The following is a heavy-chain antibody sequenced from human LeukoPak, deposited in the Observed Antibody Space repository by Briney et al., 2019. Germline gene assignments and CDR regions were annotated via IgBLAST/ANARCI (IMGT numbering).Heavy chain of an antibody. J-gene: IGHJ4*02. CDR3: ARANFLYCSSTTCLFDY. V-gene: IGHV1-2*02. CDR2: INPNSGDT. Sequence: ASVKVSCKASGYTFTDYYLHWVRQAPGQGFEWMGWINPNSGDTNYAQKFQGRVTMTRDTSISTAHTEMSRLRSDDTAVYYCARANFLYCSSTTCLFDYWGQGTLVTVSS. CDR1: GYTFTDYY. D-gene: IGHD2-2*01.